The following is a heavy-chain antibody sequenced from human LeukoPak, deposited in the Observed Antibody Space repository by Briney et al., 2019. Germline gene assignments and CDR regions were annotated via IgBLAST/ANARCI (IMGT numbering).Heavy chain of an antibody. D-gene: IGHD4-17*01. Sequence: SETLFLTCTVSGGSISSSSYYWGWIRQPPGKGLEWIGSIYYSGSTYYNPSLKSRVTISVDTSKNQFSLKLSSVTAADTAVYYCASPTTATTKVDAFDIWGQGTMVTVSS. CDR1: GGSISSSSYY. V-gene: IGHV4-39*01. CDR2: IYYSGST. J-gene: IGHJ3*02. CDR3: ASPTTATTKVDAFDI.